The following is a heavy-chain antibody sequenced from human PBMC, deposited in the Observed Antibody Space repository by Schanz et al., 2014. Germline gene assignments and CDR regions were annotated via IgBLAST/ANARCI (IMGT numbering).Heavy chain of an antibody. D-gene: IGHD3-3*01. J-gene: IGHJ4*02. Sequence: GPEVKKPGATVQVSCKASGYIFINSGISWVRQAPGQGLEWMGWISVYNHNKEYDQKFQGRVTMTTDTSTSTAYMALTDLRSDDTAVYYCARDRRFFDRDDLYYFDSWGQGTLVTVSS. CDR2: ISVYNHNK. CDR3: ARDRRFFDRDDLYYFDS. V-gene: IGHV1-18*01. CDR1: GYIFINSG.